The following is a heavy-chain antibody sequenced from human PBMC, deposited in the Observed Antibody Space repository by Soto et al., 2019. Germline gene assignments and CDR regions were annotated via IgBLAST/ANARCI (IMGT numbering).Heavy chain of an antibody. CDR2: ISWNSGSI. CDR3: AKDRNNPYDAGGAFDI. CDR1: GFTFDDYA. Sequence: EVQLVESGGGLVQPGRSLRLSCAASGFTFDDYAMHWVRQAPGKGLEWVSGISWNSGSIGYADSVKGRFTISRDNAKNSLYLQMNRLRAEGTALYYCAKDRNNPYDAGGAFDIWGQGTMVTVSS. V-gene: IGHV3-9*01. D-gene: IGHD3-16*01. J-gene: IGHJ3*02.